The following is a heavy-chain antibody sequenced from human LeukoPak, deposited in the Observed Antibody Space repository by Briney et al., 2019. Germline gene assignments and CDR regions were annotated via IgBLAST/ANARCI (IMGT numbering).Heavy chain of an antibody. CDR1: GFTFDDYA. D-gene: IGHD5-18*01. Sequence: LGGSLRLSCAASGFTFDDYAMSWVRQAPGKGLEWVSGINWNGGTTLYADSVKGRFSISRDNAKNSLYLQMNSLRAEDTAVYYCARDAGYGYDRFDYWGQGTQVTVSS. J-gene: IGHJ4*02. CDR3: ARDAGYGYDRFDY. CDR2: INWNGGTT. V-gene: IGHV3-20*04.